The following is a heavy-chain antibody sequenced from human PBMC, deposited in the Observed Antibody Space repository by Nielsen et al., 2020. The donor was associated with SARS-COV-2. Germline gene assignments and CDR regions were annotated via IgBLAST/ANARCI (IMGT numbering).Heavy chain of an antibody. Sequence: SETLSLTCTVSGGSISSGGYYWSWIRQHPGKGLEWIGYIYYSGSTYYNPSLKSRVTISVDTSKNQFSLKLSSVTAADTAVYYCARGQGVTIFGPYTHYGMDVWGQGTTVTVSS. D-gene: IGHD3-3*01. J-gene: IGHJ6*02. CDR3: ARGQGVTIFGPYTHYGMDV. CDR1: GGSISSGGYY. V-gene: IGHV4-31*03. CDR2: IYYSGST.